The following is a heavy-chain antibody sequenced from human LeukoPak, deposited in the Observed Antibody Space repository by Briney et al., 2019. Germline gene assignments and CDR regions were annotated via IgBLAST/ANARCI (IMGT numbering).Heavy chain of an antibody. D-gene: IGHD3-22*01. V-gene: IGHV1-24*01. CDR1: GYTLTELS. CDR2: FDPEDGET. J-gene: IGHJ4*02. CDR3: ATGPYYYDSSCYYLY. Sequence: GASVKVSCKVSGYTLTELSMHWVRQAPGKGLEWMGGFDPEDGETIYAQKFQGRVTMTEDTSTDTAYMELSSLRSEDTAVYYCATGPYYYDSSCYYLYWGQGTLVTVSS.